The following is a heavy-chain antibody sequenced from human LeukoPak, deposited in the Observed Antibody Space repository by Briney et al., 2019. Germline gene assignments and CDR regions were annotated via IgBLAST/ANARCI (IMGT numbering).Heavy chain of an antibody. CDR1: GFTFSSYT. CDR2: IYTDGSRR. CDR3: ARGHMTGHFLDV. D-gene: IGHD2-21*01. Sequence: GGSLRLSCAASGFTFSSYTMTWVRQTPGKGLEWVSRIYTDGSRRGYADSVKGRFTISRDNAESTLYLQMNSLRAEDTAVYFCARGHMTGHFLDVWGQGTTVTVSS. J-gene: IGHJ6*02. V-gene: IGHV3-74*01.